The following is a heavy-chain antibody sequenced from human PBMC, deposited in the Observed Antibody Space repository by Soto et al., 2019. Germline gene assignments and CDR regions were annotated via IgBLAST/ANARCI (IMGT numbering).Heavy chain of an antibody. Sequence: QVQLQESGPGLVKPSQTLSLTCTVSGGSISSDDYYWSWIRQPPGKGLEWIGYIYYSGNAYYNPSLKSRVAISIDTSKNQFSLKVNSVTAADTAVYYCGRALVVSTAVYYWGQGTLVTVSS. CDR2: IYYSGNA. V-gene: IGHV4-30-4*01. J-gene: IGHJ4*02. CDR1: GGSISSDDYY. CDR3: GRALVVSTAVYY. D-gene: IGHD2-21*02.